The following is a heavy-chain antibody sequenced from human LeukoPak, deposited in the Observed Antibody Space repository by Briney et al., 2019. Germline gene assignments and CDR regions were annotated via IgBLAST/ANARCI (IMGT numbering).Heavy chain of an antibody. CDR1: GESFRGYF. CDR2: SNHFGST. Sequence: PSETLSLTCAVSGESFRGYFWTWIRQPPGKGLEWIGESNHFGSTDYNPSLKSRVTISVDTSKKQFSLNVRSVTDADTAVYFCARGRLQLWSFPLPYNHYAIDVWGQGTTVTVSS. V-gene: IGHV4-34*01. D-gene: IGHD5-18*01. CDR3: ARGRLQLWSFPLPYNHYAIDV. J-gene: IGHJ6*02.